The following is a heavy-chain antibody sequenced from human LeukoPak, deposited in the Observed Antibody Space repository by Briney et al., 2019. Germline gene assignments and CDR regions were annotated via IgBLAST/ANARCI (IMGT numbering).Heavy chain of an antibody. Sequence: SETLSLTCTVSGVSISSSNYYWGWVRQPPGKGLEWIGSIYYSGSPYYNPSLKSRVTISIDTSNNQFSLKLSSVTAADTAVYYCARAYYDILWPIYNWFDPWGQGTLVTVSS. CDR3: ARAYYDILWPIYNWFDP. V-gene: IGHV4-39*07. J-gene: IGHJ5*02. CDR2: IYYSGSP. CDR1: GVSISSSNYY. D-gene: IGHD3-9*01.